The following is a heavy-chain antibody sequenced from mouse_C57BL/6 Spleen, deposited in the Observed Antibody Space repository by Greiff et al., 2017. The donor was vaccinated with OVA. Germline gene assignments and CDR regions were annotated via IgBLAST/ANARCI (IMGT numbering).Heavy chain of an antibody. Sequence: VQLQQSGTVLARPGASVKMSCKTSGYTFTSYWMHWVKQRPGPGLEWIGAIYPGNSDTSYNQKFKGKAKLTAVTSASTAYMELSSLTNEDSAVYYCTMHGNPGYFDYWGQGTTLTVSS. D-gene: IGHD2-1*01. J-gene: IGHJ2*01. CDR1: GYTFTSYW. V-gene: IGHV1-5*01. CDR3: TMHGNPGYFDY. CDR2: IYPGNSDT.